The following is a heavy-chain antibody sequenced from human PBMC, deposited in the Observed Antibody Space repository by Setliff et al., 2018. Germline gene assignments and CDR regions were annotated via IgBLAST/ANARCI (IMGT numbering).Heavy chain of an antibody. CDR1: GFSYSNCW. V-gene: IGHV3-7*01. Sequence: GGSLRLSCTASGFSYSNCWVSWVRQASGKGLEWLASINPHASEKYYVDSVKGRFTISRDNAKNSLSLQMNNLRTEDTAVYYCFGAGTCSYWGQGTLVTVSS. CDR2: INPHASEK. D-gene: IGHD3-10*01. J-gene: IGHJ4*02. CDR3: FGAGTCSY.